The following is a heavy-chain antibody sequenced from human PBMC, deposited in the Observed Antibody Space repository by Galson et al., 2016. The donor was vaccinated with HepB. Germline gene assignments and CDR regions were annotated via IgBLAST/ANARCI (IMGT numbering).Heavy chain of an antibody. Sequence: TLSVTCTVSGGSISSGNYYWSWIRQPAGKRLEWIGRVRTTGNTDYDSSLKSRLAISLDTSKNQFSLTVTSVTASDTAVYYCVKEAYTYGALHDYFEYWGQGTLVTVSS. J-gene: IGHJ4*02. CDR2: VRTTGNT. D-gene: IGHD4/OR15-4a*01. CDR3: VKEAYTYGALHDYFEY. V-gene: IGHV4-61*02. CDR1: GGSISSGNYY.